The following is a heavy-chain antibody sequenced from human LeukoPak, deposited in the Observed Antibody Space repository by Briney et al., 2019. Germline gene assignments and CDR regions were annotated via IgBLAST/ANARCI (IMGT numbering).Heavy chain of an antibody. CDR3: ARDEDIGVTAPDY. D-gene: IGHD2-15*01. CDR1: GFTFSSYG. Sequence: GGSLRLSCAASGFTFSSYGMHWVRQAPGKGLEWVAVIWYDGSNKYHADSVKGRFTISRDNSKNTLYLQMNSLRAEDTAVYYCARDEDIGVTAPDYWGQGTLVTVSS. J-gene: IGHJ4*02. V-gene: IGHV3-33*01. CDR2: IWYDGSNK.